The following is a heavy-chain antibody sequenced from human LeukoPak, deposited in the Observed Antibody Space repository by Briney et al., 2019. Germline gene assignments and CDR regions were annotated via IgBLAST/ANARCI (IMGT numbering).Heavy chain of an antibody. V-gene: IGHV3-7*03. Sequence: PGGSLRLSCTASGFTFSNFWMGWVRQAPGKGLEWVANIKQDETEKFYLGSVKGRFTISRDNAKNSLYLQMNSLRVEDTAVYYCARVYYYDSSGVFDYWGQGTLVTVSS. J-gene: IGHJ4*02. CDR3: ARVYYYDSSGVFDY. D-gene: IGHD3-22*01. CDR2: IKQDETEK. CDR1: GFTFSNFW.